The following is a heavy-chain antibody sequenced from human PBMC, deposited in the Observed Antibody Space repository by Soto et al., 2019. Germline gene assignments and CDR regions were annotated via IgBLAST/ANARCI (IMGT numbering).Heavy chain of an antibody. D-gene: IGHD6-19*01. Sequence: LRLSCVASGFTFSSYEMNWVRQAPGKGLEWVSYISSSGSTIYYADSVKGRFTISRGNAKNSLYLQMNSLRAEDTAVYYCARVGGSGWEADDAFDIWGQGTMVTVSS. J-gene: IGHJ3*02. CDR1: GFTFSSYE. CDR2: ISSSGSTI. V-gene: IGHV3-48*03. CDR3: ARVGGSGWEADDAFDI.